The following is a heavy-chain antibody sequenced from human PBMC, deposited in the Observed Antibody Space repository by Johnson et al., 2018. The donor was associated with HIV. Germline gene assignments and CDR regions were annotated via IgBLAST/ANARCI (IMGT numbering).Heavy chain of an antibody. Sequence: VQLVESGGGLVQPGGSLRLSCEASGFTFRSYAMGWVRQAPGEGLEWVSVVSATGDSTYYADSVKGRFPISRDNSKNTLYVQMNSLRAEDTAIYHCARATSASSTDNDAFDIWGQGTMVTVSS. CDR2: VSATGDST. CDR3: ARATSASSTDNDAFDI. CDR1: GFTFRSYA. D-gene: IGHD6-13*01. V-gene: IGHV3-23*04. J-gene: IGHJ3*02.